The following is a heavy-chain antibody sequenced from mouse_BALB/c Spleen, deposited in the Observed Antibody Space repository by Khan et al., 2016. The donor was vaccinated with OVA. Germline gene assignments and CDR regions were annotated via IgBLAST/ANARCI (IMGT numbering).Heavy chain of an antibody. CDR1: GFTFSSYS. V-gene: IGHV5-6*01. D-gene: IGHD4-1*01. CDR3: ASHLTGSFAY. Sequence: EVQLVESGGDLVKPGGSLKLSCAASGFTFSSYSMSWVRQTPDKRLEWVATISSGADYTYYPAIVKGRFTISRDNAKNTLYLQMSSLKSEDTAMYYCASHLTGSFAYWGQGTLVTVSA. CDR2: ISSGADYT. J-gene: IGHJ3*01.